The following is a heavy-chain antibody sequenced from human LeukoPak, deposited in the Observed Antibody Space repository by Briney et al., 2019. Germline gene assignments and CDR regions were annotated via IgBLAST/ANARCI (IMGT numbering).Heavy chain of an antibody. D-gene: IGHD2-2*01. CDR3: ARGLSHCSSTSCYVLSY. J-gene: IGHJ4*02. CDR2: ISSNGGST. Sequence: PGGSLRLSCAASGFTFSSYAMHWVRQAPGKGLEYVSAISSNGGSTYYANSVKGRFTISRDNPKNTLYLQMGSLRAEDMAVYYCARGLSHCSSTSCYVLSYWGQGTLVTVSS. V-gene: IGHV3-64*01. CDR1: GFTFSSYA.